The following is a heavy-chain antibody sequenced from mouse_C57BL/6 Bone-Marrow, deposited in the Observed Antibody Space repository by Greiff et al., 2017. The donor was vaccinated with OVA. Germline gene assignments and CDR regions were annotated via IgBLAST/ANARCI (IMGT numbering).Heavy chain of an antibody. CDR1: GYTFTSYG. V-gene: IGHV1-81*01. CDR2: IYPRSGNT. J-gene: IGHJ3*01. CDR3: ASLGRRGAY. D-gene: IGHD4-1*01. Sequence: QVQLQQSGAELARPGASVKLSCKASGYTFTSYGISWVKQRTGQGLEWIGEIYPRSGNTYYNEKFKGKATLTADKSSSTAYMELRSLTSEDSAVYFCASLGRRGAYWGQGTLVTVSA.